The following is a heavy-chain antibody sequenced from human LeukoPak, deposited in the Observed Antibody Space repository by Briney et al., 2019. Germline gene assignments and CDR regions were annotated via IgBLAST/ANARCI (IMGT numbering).Heavy chain of an antibody. Sequence: PGRSLRLSCAASGFTFSSYAMHWVRQAPGKGLEWVAVISYDGSNEYHADSVKGRFTISRDNSKNTLSLQMNRLRPADTAVYYCARALALYGGSRIDPWGRGTLVAVSS. D-gene: IGHD4-23*01. J-gene: IGHJ2*01. CDR2: ISYDGSNE. CDR3: ARALALYGGSRIDP. CDR1: GFTFSSYA. V-gene: IGHV3-30-3*01.